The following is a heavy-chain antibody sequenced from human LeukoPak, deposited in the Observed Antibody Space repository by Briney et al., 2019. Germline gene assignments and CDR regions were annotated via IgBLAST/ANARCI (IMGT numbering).Heavy chain of an antibody. CDR3: ARSPSYDSTGNWDY. D-gene: IGHD3-22*01. CDR1: GGSISSYS. J-gene: IGHJ4*02. V-gene: IGHV4-59*01. CDR2: IYYSGST. Sequence: PSETLSLTCTVSGGSISSYSWSWIRQPPGKGLEWIGYIYYSGSTKYNPSLKSRVTISVDTSKNQFFLKLSSVTAADTAVYYCARSPSYDSTGNWDYWGQGTLVTVSS.